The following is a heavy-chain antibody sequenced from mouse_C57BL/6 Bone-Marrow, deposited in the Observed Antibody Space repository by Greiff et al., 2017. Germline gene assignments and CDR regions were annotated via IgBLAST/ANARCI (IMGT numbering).Heavy chain of an antibody. D-gene: IGHD1-1*01. Sequence: EVKLMESGGGLVKPGGSLKLSCAASGFTFSDYGMHWVRQAPEKGLEWVAYISSGSSTIYYADTVKGRFTISRDNAKNTLFLQMTSLRSEDTAMYYCARPDYYGSSYGFAYWGQGTLVTVSA. J-gene: IGHJ3*01. CDR3: ARPDYYGSSYGFAY. CDR1: GFTFSDYG. V-gene: IGHV5-17*01. CDR2: ISSGSSTI.